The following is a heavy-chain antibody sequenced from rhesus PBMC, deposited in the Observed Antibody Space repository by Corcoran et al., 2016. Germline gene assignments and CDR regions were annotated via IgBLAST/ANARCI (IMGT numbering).Heavy chain of an antibody. J-gene: IGHJ6*01. CDR2: ISGGSGST. D-gene: IGHD6-43*01. CDR1: VASICSHY. Sequence: QVQLQESGPGLVKPSETMPLTCAVPVASICSHYWSWLRQPPVQGLGWIGYISGGSGSTSNNPSLKSRVTISKDTSKNQFSLKLSSVTAADTAVYYCARGGGSSYSQLPYGLDSWGQGVVVTVSS. CDR3: ARGGGSSYSQLPYGLDS. V-gene: IGHV4-147*01.